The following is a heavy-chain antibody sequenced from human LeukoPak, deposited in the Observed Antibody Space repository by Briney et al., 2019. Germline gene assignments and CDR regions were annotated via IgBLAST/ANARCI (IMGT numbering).Heavy chain of an antibody. J-gene: IGHJ4*02. D-gene: IGHD2-2*01. CDR3: ARAYDCSSTSCYYFDY. CDR2: INHSGST. Sequence: SETLSLTCAVYGGSFSGYYWSWIRQPPGKGLEWIGEINHSGSTNYNPSLKSRVTISVDTSKNQFSLKLSSVTAADTAVYYCARAYDCSSTSCYYFDYWGQGTLVTASS. CDR1: GGSFSGYY. V-gene: IGHV4-34*01.